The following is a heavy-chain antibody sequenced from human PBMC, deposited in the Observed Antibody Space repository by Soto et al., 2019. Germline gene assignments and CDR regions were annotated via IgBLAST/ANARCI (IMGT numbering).Heavy chain of an antibody. J-gene: IGHJ3*02. CDR2: IYHSGST. D-gene: IGHD4-17*01. CDR3: AGVQYYGGHLGAFDI. CDR1: GGSISSSNW. V-gene: IGHV4-4*02. Sequence: QVQLQESGPGLVKPSGTLSLTCAVSGGSISSSNWWSWVRQPPGKGLEWIAEIYHSGSTNYNPSLDSRVTTSVNNSKNHFSLKLSSVTAADTAVYYCAGVQYYGGHLGAFDIWCQGTMVTVAS.